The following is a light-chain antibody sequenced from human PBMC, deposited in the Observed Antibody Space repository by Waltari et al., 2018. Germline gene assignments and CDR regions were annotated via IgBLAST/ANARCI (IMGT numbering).Light chain of an antibody. J-gene: IGKJ3*01. Sequence: DIQMTQSPSSLSASVGDRVTINCRASQSISTFLNWDQQKEGRAPKLRIYAASTLQRRVPSRFSGSGAGSDFTLTISSLQPEDSATYHCQESVSTPKGTFGPGTKVEIK. CDR3: QESVSTPKGT. CDR1: QSISTF. V-gene: IGKV1-39*01. CDR2: AAS.